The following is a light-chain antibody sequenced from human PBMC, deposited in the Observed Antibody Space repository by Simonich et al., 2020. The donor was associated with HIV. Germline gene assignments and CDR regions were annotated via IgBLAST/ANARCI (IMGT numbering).Light chain of an antibody. CDR2: KVS. Sequence: DIVMTQSPLSLPVTLGQPASISCRSSQSLVHSDGNTYLNWYHQRPGQSPRRLIYKVSNRDSGVPDRFSGSGSDTDFTLKISRVQAEDVGVYYCMQSKQLPITFGQGTRLEIK. V-gene: IGKV2-30*02. CDR1: QSLVHSDGNTY. CDR3: MQSKQLPIT. J-gene: IGKJ5*01.